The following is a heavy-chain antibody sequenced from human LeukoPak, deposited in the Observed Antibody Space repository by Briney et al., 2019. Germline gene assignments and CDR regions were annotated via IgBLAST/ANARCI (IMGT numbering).Heavy chain of an antibody. D-gene: IGHD3-3*01. J-gene: IGHJ4*02. CDR1: GGSIISYS. CDR2: IYYSGRT. Sequence: SETLSPTCTVSGGSIISYSWSWIRQPQGKGLEGIGYIYYSGRTNYNPSLNRRVTRSLNTSKNQFSLILKAVTAADTAMYYCARDGVVTMELDSWGQGTPVT. V-gene: IGHV4-59*12. CDR3: ARDGVVTMELDS.